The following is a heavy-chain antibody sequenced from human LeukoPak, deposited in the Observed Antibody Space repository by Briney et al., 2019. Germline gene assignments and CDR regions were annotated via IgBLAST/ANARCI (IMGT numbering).Heavy chain of an antibody. CDR3: ARGHRSGYYRYYFDY. V-gene: IGHV1-18*01. Sequence: ASVKVSCKASGYTFTSYGISWVRQAPGQGLEWMGWISAYNGNTNYAQKLQGRVTMTTDTSTSTAYMELRSLRSDDTAVYYCARGHRSGYYRYYFDYWGQGTLVTVSS. CDR1: GYTFTSYG. J-gene: IGHJ4*02. D-gene: IGHD3-22*01. CDR2: ISAYNGNT.